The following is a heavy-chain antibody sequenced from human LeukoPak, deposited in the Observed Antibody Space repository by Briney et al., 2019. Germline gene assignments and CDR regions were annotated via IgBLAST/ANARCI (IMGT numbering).Heavy chain of an antibody. D-gene: IGHD2-15*01. J-gene: IGHJ6*02. CDR1: GGSFSGYY. Sequence: SETLSLTCAVYGGSFSGYYWSWIRQPPGKGLEWIGEINHRGSANYNSSLKTRVTISVDTSKNQFSLNLSSVTAADTAVYYCARLGCTGGSCYSGAGYYYYGVDVWGQGTTVTVSS. CDR2: INHRGSA. V-gene: IGHV4-34*01. CDR3: ARLGCTGGSCYSGAGYYYYGVDV.